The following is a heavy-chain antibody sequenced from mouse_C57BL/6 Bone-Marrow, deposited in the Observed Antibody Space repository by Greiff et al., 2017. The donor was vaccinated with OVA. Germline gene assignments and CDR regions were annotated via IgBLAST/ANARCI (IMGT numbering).Heavy chain of an antibody. D-gene: IGHD1-1*01. V-gene: IGHV5-9*01. CDR3: ARHNYGSFDY. Sequence: EVHLVESGGGLVKPGGSLKLSCAASGFTFSSYTMSWVRQTPEKRLEWVATISGGGGNTYYPDSVKGRFTISIDNAKNTLYLQMSSLRSEDTALYYCARHNYGSFDYWGQGTTLTVSS. CDR1: GFTFSSYT. J-gene: IGHJ2*01. CDR2: ISGGGGNT.